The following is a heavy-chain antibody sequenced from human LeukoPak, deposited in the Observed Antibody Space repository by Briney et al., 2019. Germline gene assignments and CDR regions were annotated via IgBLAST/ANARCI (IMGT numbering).Heavy chain of an antibody. CDR2: IYTSGST. CDR3: ARHHSGENYYDSSGYYRAFDI. V-gene: IGHV4-4*09. J-gene: IGHJ3*02. Sequence: SETLSLTCTVSGGSISSYYWSWIRQPPGKGLEWIGYIYTSGSTNYNPSLKSRVTISVDTSKNQFSLKLSSVTAADTAVCYCARHHSGENYYDSSGYYRAFDIWGQGTMVTVSS. CDR1: GGSISSYY. D-gene: IGHD3-22*01.